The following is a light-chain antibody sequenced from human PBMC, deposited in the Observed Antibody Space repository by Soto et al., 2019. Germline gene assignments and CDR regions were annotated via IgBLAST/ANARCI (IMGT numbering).Light chain of an antibody. CDR3: CSYAGSYTWV. CDR2: DVT. V-gene: IGLV2-11*01. J-gene: IGLJ1*01. CDR1: SSDVGAYKY. Sequence: QSVLTQPRSVSGYPGQSVTISCTGTSSDVGAYKYVSWYQHYPGEAPKAMIYDVTQRPSGVPDRFSGTKSGNTASLTISGLQAEDEADYYCCSYAGSYTWVFGSGTKVTVL.